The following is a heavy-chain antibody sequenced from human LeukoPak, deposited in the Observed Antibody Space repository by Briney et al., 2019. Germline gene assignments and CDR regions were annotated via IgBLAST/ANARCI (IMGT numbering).Heavy chain of an antibody. D-gene: IGHD5-12*01. CDR2: IYHSGST. CDR3: AVSGGYSGYDLWAYYFDY. J-gene: IGHJ4*02. Sequence: SETLSLTCTVSGGSISSYYWSWVRQPPGKGLEWIGEIYHSGSTNYNPSLKSRVTISVDKSKNQFSLKLSSVTAADTAVYYCAVSGGYSGYDLWAYYFDYWGQGTLVTVSS. CDR1: GGSISSYY. V-gene: IGHV4-59*12.